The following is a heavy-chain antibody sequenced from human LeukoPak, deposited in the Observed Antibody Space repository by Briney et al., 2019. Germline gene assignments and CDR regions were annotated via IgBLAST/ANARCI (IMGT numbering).Heavy chain of an antibody. CDR3: AREVRGVINWFDP. Sequence: GGSLRLSCAASGFTFSSYSMNWVRQAPGKGLEWVSSISSSSSYIYYADSVKGRFTTSRDNAKNSLYLQMNSLRAEDTAVYYCAREVRGVINWFDPWGQGTLVTVSS. J-gene: IGHJ5*02. D-gene: IGHD3-10*01. CDR2: ISSSSSYI. CDR1: GFTFSSYS. V-gene: IGHV3-21*01.